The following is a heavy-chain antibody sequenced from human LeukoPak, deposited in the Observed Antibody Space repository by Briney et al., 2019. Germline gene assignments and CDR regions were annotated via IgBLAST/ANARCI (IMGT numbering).Heavy chain of an antibody. CDR1: GFSFSSYA. J-gene: IGHJ4*02. CDR3: TREAIATGYAYD. Sequence: QTGGTLRLSCAATGFSFSSYALSWVRRAPGKGLEWVSAISSGGDRTYYADSVTGRFTISRDNSKNMLFLQMSSLRAEDAAMYYCTREAIATGYAYDWGQGTLVTVFS. CDR2: ISSGGDRT. D-gene: IGHD3-16*01. V-gene: IGHV3-23*01.